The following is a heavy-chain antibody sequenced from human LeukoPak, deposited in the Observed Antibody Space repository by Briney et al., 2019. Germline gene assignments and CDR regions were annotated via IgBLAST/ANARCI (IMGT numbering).Heavy chain of an antibody. CDR1: GFTFSSYA. CDR2: ISYDGSNK. CDR3: ARILGNCNGGGCASAAG. V-gene: IGHV3-30-3*01. Sequence: GRSLRLSCAASGFTFSSYAMHWVRQAPGKGLEWVALISYDGSNKYYADSVKGRFTISRDNSKNTLYLQMNSLRAEDTAVYYCARILGNCNGGGCASAAGWGQGTLVIVSS. J-gene: IGHJ4*02. D-gene: IGHD2-15*01.